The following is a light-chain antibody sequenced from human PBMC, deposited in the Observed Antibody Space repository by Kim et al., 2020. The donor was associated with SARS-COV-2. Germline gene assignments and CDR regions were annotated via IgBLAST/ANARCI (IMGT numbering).Light chain of an antibody. CDR2: DDS. Sequence: SYELTQPPSLSVAPGGTATLTCGGNSIGSKGVHWYQQKPVQAPVLVVHDDSDRPSGIPERFSGSNSGNTATLTIIRAEAGDEADYFCQVWDDGSLVFGGGTQLAVL. V-gene: IGLV3-21*02. CDR1: SIGSKG. J-gene: IGLJ3*02. CDR3: QVWDDGSLV.